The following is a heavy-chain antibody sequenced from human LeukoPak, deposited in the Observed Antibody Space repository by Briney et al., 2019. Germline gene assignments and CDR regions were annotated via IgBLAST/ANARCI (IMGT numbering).Heavy chain of an antibody. CDR2: NYYSGSA. Sequence: SETLSLTCTVSGGSISSGGYYWSWIRQHPGKGLEWIGYNYYSGSAYYNPSLKSRVTISVDTSKNQFSLKLSSVTAADTAVYYCARDRYCSGGSCRSGFDPWGQGTLVTVSS. D-gene: IGHD2-15*01. J-gene: IGHJ5*02. CDR1: GGSISSGGYY. CDR3: ARDRYCSGGSCRSGFDP. V-gene: IGHV4-31*03.